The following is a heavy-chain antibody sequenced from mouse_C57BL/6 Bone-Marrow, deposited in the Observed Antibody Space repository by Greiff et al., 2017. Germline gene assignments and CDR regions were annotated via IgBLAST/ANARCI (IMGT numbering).Heavy chain of an antibody. CDR2: INPNNGGT. J-gene: IGHJ4*01. V-gene: IGHV1-26*01. CDR1: GYTFTDYY. CDR3: ARSRVEGYAMDY. Sequence: EVQLQQSGPELVKPGASVKISCKASGYTFTDYYMNWVKQSHGKSLEWIGDINPNNGGTSYNQKFKGKATLTVDKSSSTAYMELRSLTSEDSAVYYCARSRVEGYAMDYWGQGTSVTVSS.